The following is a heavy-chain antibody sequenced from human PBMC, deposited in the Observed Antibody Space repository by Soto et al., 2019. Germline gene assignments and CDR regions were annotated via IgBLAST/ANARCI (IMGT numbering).Heavy chain of an antibody. J-gene: IGHJ4*02. V-gene: IGHV4-59*01. CDR3: ARTRVAYSGYDTCNY. Sequence: QVQLQESGPGLVKPSETLSLTCTVSGGSISSYYWNWIRQPPGQGLEWIGYIYYIGSTNYNPSLKRRVTISVNTAKYQFPLRLSAFNAEDTAMYDCARTRVAYSGYDTCNYCGQGTLVIVSS. CDR1: GGSISSYY. D-gene: IGHD5-12*01. CDR2: IYYIGST.